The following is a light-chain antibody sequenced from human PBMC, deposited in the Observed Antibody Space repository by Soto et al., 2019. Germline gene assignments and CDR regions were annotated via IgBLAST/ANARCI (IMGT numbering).Light chain of an antibody. CDR2: EVS. V-gene: IGLV2-14*01. CDR1: RSDFGDYDY. CDR3: VLYTGSSTLV. J-gene: IGLJ1*01. Sequence: QPVLTSLASGRRYRGRWITMSCTGPRSDFGDYDYVSWYLQHPGKVPKLMIYEVSNRPSGVSNRFSGSKSGNTASLTIYGLQAGDQADYSCVLYTGSSTLVFGAETKVTVL.